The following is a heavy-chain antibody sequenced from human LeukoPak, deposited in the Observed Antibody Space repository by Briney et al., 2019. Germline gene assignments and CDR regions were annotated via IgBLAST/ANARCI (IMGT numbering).Heavy chain of an antibody. CDR2: INPSGGST. D-gene: IGHD3-3*01. Sequence: GASVKVSCKASGYTFTSYYMHWVRQAPGQGLEWMGIINPSGGSTTYTQKFQGWVTMTRDTSISTAYMELSRLRSDDTAVYYCARETYDFWSGYYYYYGMDVWGQGTTVTVSS. CDR3: ARETYDFWSGYYYYYGMDV. V-gene: IGHV1-46*01. J-gene: IGHJ6*02. CDR1: GYTFTSYY.